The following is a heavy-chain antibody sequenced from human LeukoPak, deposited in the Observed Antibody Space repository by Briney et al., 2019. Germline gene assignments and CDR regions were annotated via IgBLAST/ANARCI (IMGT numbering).Heavy chain of an antibody. CDR2: ISGSGGRT. CDR3: AKGSKGGLIVRGERRKFFQE. V-gene: IGHV3-23*01. Sequence: GGSLRLSCAASGFTFSSNDMSWVRQAPGKGLEWVSTISGSGGRTYYPDSVKGRFTISRDNSKNTLYLQRNSLRAEDTAVYYCAKGSKGGLIVRGERRKFFQEWGEGTLVTVSS. J-gene: IGHJ1*01. D-gene: IGHD3-10*01. CDR1: GFTFSSND.